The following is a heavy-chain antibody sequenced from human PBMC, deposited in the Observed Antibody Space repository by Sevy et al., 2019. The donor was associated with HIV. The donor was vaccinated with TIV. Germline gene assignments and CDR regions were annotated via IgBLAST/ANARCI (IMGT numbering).Heavy chain of an antibody. D-gene: IGHD2-2*01. CDR3: ARDCSSTTCLWGLDV. CDR2: ISSSSSYT. CDR1: GFTFSDYY. V-gene: IGHV3-11*05. J-gene: IGHJ6*02. Sequence: GGSLRLSCAASGFTFSDYYMSWIRQAPGKGLEWVSYISSSSSYTNYADSVKGRFSISRDNPKNSLYLQMNSLRAEDTAVYYCARDCSSTTCLWGLDVCGQGTTVTVSS.